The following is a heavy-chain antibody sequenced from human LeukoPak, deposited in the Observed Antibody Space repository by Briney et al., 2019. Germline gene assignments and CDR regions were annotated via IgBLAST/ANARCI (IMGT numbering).Heavy chain of an antibody. Sequence: PGGSLRLSCAASGFTFSSYAMSWVRQAPEKGLEWVSAISGSGGSTYYAVSVKGRFTISRDNSKNTLYLQMNSLRAEDTAVYYCAKDGASIAAAWFDPWGQGTLVTVSS. V-gene: IGHV3-23*01. D-gene: IGHD6-13*01. J-gene: IGHJ5*02. CDR1: GFTFSSYA. CDR2: ISGSGGST. CDR3: AKDGASIAAAWFDP.